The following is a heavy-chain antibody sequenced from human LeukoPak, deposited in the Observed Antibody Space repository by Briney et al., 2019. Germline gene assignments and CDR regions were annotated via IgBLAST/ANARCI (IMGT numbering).Heavy chain of an antibody. CDR2: IRQDGIDK. Sequence: GGSLRLSCAGSGFMFRGYWMGWVCQAPGKGLEWVANIRQDGIDKYYVDSVRGRFTISRDNAQSSLSLQMNSLRVEDSAVYYCGRWGISAALDRWGQGTLVTVSS. CDR1: GFMFRGYW. J-gene: IGHJ5*02. V-gene: IGHV3-7*01. CDR3: GRWGISAALDR. D-gene: IGHD2-15*01.